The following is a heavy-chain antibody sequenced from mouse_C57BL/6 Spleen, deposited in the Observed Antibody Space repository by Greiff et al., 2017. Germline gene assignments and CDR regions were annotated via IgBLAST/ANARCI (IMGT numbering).Heavy chain of an antibody. D-gene: IGHD1-1*01. CDR2: IYPSDSET. Sequence: QVQLQQPGAELVRPGSSVKLSCKASGYTFTSYWMDWVKQRPGQGLEWIGNIYPSDSETHYNQKFKDKATLTVDKSSSTAYMQLSSLTSEDSAVYYGARCPFTTVVGDAMDYWGQGTSVTVSS. CDR1: GYTFTSYW. V-gene: IGHV1-61*01. J-gene: IGHJ4*01. CDR3: ARCPFTTVVGDAMDY.